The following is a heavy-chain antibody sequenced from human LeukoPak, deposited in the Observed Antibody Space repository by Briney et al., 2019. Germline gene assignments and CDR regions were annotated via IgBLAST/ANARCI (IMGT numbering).Heavy chain of an antibody. J-gene: IGHJ5*02. V-gene: IGHV4-61*02. CDR3: ARPHYYGSGSYWRARNWFDP. D-gene: IGHD3-10*01. Sequence: SQTLSLTCTVSGDSISSGDYYWSWIRQPAGKGLEWIGRISSSGSTNYNPSLKSRVTISVDTSKNQFSLKLSSVTAADTAVYYCARPHYYGSGSYWRARNWFDPWGQGTLVTVSS. CDR1: GDSISSGDYY. CDR2: ISSSGST.